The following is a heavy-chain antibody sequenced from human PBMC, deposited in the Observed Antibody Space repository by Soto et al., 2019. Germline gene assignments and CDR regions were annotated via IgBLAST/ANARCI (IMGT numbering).Heavy chain of an antibody. CDR3: APIDCGGDCFPFAY. CDR2: IYWDDDK. Sequence: QITLKESGPTLVKPTQTLTLTCTFSGFSLRTRGVGVGWIRQPPGKALEWLALIYWDDDKRYSPSLKSRLTIPTHTSKNQVVLTMTTMDPVDTAPYYCAPIDCGGDCFPFAYWGQGTLVTVSS. J-gene: IGHJ4*02. D-gene: IGHD2-21*02. CDR1: GFSLRTRGVG. V-gene: IGHV2-5*02.